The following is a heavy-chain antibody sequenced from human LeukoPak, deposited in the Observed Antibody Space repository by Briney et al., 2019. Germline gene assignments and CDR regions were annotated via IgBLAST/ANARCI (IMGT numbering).Heavy chain of an antibody. CDR1: GFTFSSYE. V-gene: IGHV3-48*03. CDR3: VRAYHPGGWFDP. D-gene: IGHD2-21*01. Sequence: GGSLRLSCVASGFTFSSYEMNWVRQAPGKGLEWLSYITSSDSTTHYADSVKGRFTISRDDAQNSLYLQMNSLRVEDTAVHYCVRAYHPGGWFDPWGQGTLVTVSS. J-gene: IGHJ5*02. CDR2: ITSSDSTT.